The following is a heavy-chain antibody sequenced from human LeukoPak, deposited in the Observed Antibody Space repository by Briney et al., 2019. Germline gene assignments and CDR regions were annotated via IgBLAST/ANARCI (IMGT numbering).Heavy chain of an antibody. V-gene: IGHV3-23*01. D-gene: IGHD5-12*01. Sequence: PGGSLRLSCAASGFTFSSYGMSWVRQAPGKGLEWVSAISGSGGSTYYADSVKGRFTISRDNSKHTLYLQMKSLRAEDTAVYYCAKGGGYEAQYYYYYLDVWGKGTTVTISS. CDR1: GFTFSSYG. CDR2: ISGSGGST. CDR3: AKGGGYEAQYYYYYLDV. J-gene: IGHJ6*03.